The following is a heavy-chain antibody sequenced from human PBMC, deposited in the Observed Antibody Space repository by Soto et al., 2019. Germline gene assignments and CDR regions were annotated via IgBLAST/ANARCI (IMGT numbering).Heavy chain of an antibody. CDR2: INLNSGDT. D-gene: IGHD5-12*01. CDR3: ARDLGGYELYGPGT. CDR1: GDTFTDSA. V-gene: IGHV1-2*02. J-gene: IGHJ5*02. Sequence: ASVKFSCKTSGDTFTDSAMHWVRQAPGQGLEWMGWINLNSGDTNYAQKFQGRVTMTRDTSVITAYMGLNRLRSDDTAVYYCARDLGGYELYGPGTWGQGTLGTVSP.